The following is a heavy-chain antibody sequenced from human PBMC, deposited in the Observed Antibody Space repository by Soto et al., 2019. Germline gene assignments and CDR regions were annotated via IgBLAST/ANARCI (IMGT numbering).Heavy chain of an antibody. D-gene: IGHD3-22*01. J-gene: IGHJ4*02. Sequence: SGKVSYKRSPYTFIRYNLNFVRQAPAQGLEWMGIFNPSGGSTSYVQKFQRSVSMTRDTSRGPVYMAVSSLRTEDTAVSYCARGGSRYDSSGYQLEYWGQGTLVEVSS. V-gene: IGHV1-46*01. CDR3: ARGGSRYDSSGYQLEY. CDR2: FNPSGGST. CDR1: PYTFIRYN.